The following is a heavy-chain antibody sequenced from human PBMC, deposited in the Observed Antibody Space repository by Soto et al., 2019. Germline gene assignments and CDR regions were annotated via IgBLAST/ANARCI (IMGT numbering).Heavy chain of an antibody. CDR3: AKDPTYDSSGYYFYYGPDV. D-gene: IGHD3-22*01. V-gene: IGHV3-30*18. CDR1: GFTFSTYG. J-gene: IGHJ6*02. Sequence: QEQLVESGGGVIQPGRSLRLSCAASGFTFSTYGMHWARQAPGKGLEWGGLISYDERYKYYPDSVKGRFTISRDNSKNTLYLEMNSLRPEDTAVYYCAKDPTYDSSGYYFYYGPDVWGQGTTVTVTS. CDR2: ISYDERYK.